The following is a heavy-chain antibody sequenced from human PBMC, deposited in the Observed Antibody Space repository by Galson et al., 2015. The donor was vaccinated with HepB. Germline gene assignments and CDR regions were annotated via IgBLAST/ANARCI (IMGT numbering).Heavy chain of an antibody. J-gene: IGHJ4*02. CDR3: AKDRQYYYDSSGYYGLDC. V-gene: IGHV3-23*01. CDR1: GFTFGDYA. D-gene: IGHD3-22*01. Sequence: SLRLSCAASGFTFGDYAMSWVRQAPGKGLEWVSAISGSGGTTYYADSVKGRFTISRDNSENTLFLQMNTLRAEDTAVYYCAKDRQYYYDSSGYYGLDCWGQGTLATVSS. CDR2: ISGSGGTT.